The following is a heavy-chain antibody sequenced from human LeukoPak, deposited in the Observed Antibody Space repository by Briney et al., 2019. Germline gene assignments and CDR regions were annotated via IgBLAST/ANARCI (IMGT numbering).Heavy chain of an antibody. CDR3: ARYVGGGNSGGFDY. J-gene: IGHJ4*02. CDR1: GFTFNSYD. Sequence: GGSLRLSCAASGFTFNSYDMHWIRQASGKGLEWVALIWYDGSNKYYPDSVRGRFTISRDNSKNTLYLQMNSLRAEDTALYYCARYVGGGNSGGFDYWGQGTLVIVSS. CDR2: IWYDGSNK. V-gene: IGHV3-33*01. D-gene: IGHD4-23*01.